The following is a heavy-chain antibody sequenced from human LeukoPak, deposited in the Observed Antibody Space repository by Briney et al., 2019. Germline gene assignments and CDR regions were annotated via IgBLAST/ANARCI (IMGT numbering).Heavy chain of an antibody. Sequence: PSETLSLTCTVSGGSISSYYWSWIRQPPGKGLEWIGYIYYSGSTNYNPSLKSRVTISVDTSKNQLSLKLSSVTAADTAVYYCASVLRGAVAGTGWFDPWGQGTLVTVSS. CDR2: IYYSGST. D-gene: IGHD6-19*01. V-gene: IGHV4-59*01. J-gene: IGHJ5*02. CDR3: ASVLRGAVAGTGWFDP. CDR1: GGSISSYY.